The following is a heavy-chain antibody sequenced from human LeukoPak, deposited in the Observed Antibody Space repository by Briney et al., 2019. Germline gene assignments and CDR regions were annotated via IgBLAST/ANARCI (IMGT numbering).Heavy chain of an antibody. J-gene: IGHJ3*02. CDR3: ARKPGRTFDI. CDR1: GYSFPSHW. Sequence: GESLKISCKGSGYSFPSHWIGWVRQMPGKGLEWMGITYAGDSDTRYSPSFQGQVTISVDKSISTAYLQWSSLKASDTAMYYCARKPGRTFDIWGQGTMVTVSS. CDR2: TYAGDSDT. V-gene: IGHV5-51*01.